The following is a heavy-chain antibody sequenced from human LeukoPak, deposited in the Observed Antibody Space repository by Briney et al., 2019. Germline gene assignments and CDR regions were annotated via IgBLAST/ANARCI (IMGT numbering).Heavy chain of an antibody. V-gene: IGHV4-34*01. J-gene: IGHJ4*02. D-gene: IGHD6-13*01. CDR3: ARDSSSWYGGFDY. CDR2: INHSGST. Sequence: SETLSLTCAVSGGSFSGYYWSWIRQPPGKGLEWIGEINHSGSTNYNPSLKSRVTISVDTSKNQFSLKLSSVTAADTAVYYCARDSSSWYGGFDYWGQGTLVTVSS. CDR1: GGSFSGYY.